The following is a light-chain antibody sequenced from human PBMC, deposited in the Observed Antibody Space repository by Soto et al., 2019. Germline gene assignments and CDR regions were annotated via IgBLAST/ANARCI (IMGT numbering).Light chain of an antibody. CDR3: CSYTTSSTVL. Sequence: QSVLTQPASVSGSPGQSITISCTGTSSDVGGHNYVSWYQQHPGKAPKLMIYDVSNRPSGVSNRFAGSKSGNTASLTISGLPAEDEADYYCCSYTTSSTVLFGGGTKVTVL. CDR2: DVS. V-gene: IGLV2-14*03. J-gene: IGLJ2*01. CDR1: SSDVGGHNY.